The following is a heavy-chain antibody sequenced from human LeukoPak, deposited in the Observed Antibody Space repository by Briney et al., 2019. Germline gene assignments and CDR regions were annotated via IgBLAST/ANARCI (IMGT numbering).Heavy chain of an antibody. Sequence: PSKTLSLTCTVSGGSISGYYWSWIRQPPGKGLEWIGEINHSGSTNYNPSLKSRVTISVDTSKNQFSLKLSSVTAADTAVYYCARGAGGYCSSTSCSHLDYWGQGTLVTVSS. CDR2: INHSGST. V-gene: IGHV4-34*01. D-gene: IGHD2-2*01. J-gene: IGHJ4*02. CDR3: ARGAGGYCSSTSCSHLDY. CDR1: GGSISGYY.